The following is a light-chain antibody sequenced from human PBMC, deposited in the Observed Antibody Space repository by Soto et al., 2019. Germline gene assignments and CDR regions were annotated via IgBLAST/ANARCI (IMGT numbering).Light chain of an antibody. J-gene: IGKJ3*01. CDR3: QQYNKWPLFT. CDR1: QSVSSN. V-gene: IGKV3-15*01. CDR2: GAS. Sequence: EVVMTQSPATLSVSPGERATLSCRASQSVSSNLAWYQLRPGQATRLLSYGASTRATGMPARFSGSGSGTEFTLTISSLQSEDFALYYCQQYNKWPLFTFGPGTRVDIK.